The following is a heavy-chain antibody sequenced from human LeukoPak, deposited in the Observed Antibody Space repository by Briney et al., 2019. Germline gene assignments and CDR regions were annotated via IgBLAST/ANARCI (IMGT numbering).Heavy chain of an antibody. J-gene: IGHJ4*02. CDR2: IYYSGST. Sequence: SETLSLTCAVSGDSISGSSYYWSWLRQPPGKGLEWIGSIYYSGSTYYSPSLKSRVTISVDTSKNQFSLKLSSVTAADTAVYYCARGLNWGQGTLVTVSS. D-gene: IGHD3-22*01. CDR3: ARGLN. V-gene: IGHV4-39*01. CDR1: GDSISGSSYY.